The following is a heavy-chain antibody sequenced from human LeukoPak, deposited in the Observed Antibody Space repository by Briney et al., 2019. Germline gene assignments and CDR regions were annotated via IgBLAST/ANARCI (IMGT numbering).Heavy chain of an antibody. CDR1: GFTFSSYW. CDR3: ARDGLSVVAASYYYYYYYMDV. J-gene: IGHJ6*03. D-gene: IGHD2-15*01. Sequence: GGSLRLSCAASGFTFSSYWMSWVRQAPGKGLEWVANIKQDGSEKYYVDSVKGRFTISRDNAKNSLYLQMNSLRAEDTAVYYCARDGLSVVAASYYYYYYYMDVWGKGTTVTVSS. CDR2: IKQDGSEK. V-gene: IGHV3-7*01.